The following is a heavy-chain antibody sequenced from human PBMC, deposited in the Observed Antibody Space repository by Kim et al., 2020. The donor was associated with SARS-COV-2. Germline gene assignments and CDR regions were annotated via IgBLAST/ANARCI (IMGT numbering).Heavy chain of an antibody. CDR2: VYYNGNT. CDR1: GVSISSSSYY. V-gene: IGHV4-39*01. Sequence: SETLSLTCTVSGVSISSSSYYWGCIRQSPGRGLEWIGCVYYNGNTDYNLSLNSRLTISVATSKNQFSMDLITVTAADTTVYSCARLIPSGWYFDYWGQGTLVTVS. CDR3: ARLIPSGWYFDY. D-gene: IGHD6-19*01. J-gene: IGHJ4*02.